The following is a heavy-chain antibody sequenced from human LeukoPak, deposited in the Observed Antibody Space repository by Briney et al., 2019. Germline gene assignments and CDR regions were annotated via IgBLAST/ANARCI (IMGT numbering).Heavy chain of an antibody. CDR2: ISYDGSNK. J-gene: IGHJ3*02. D-gene: IGHD6-13*01. CDR3: ARTSSWYYDAFDI. V-gene: IGHV3-30*03. Sequence: GGSLRLSCAASGFTFSDYYMSWIRQAPGKGLEWVAVISYDGSNKYYADSVKGRFTISRDNSKNTLYLQMNSLRAEDTAVYYCARTSSWYYDAFDIWGQGTMVTVSS. CDR1: GFTFSDYY.